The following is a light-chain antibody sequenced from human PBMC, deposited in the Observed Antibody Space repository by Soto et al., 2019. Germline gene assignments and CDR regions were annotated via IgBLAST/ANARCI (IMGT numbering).Light chain of an antibody. CDR1: SGDVGTYNY. V-gene: IGLV2-11*01. CDR3: CSYAGSDSFM. Sequence: QSALTQPRSVSGSPGQSVTISCTGTSGDVGTYNYVSWYQHHPGKAPKVIIYDVSKRPSGVPDRFSSSKSANTASLTISGLQAEDEADYYCCSYAGSDSFMFGGGTKLTVL. CDR2: DVS. J-gene: IGLJ3*02.